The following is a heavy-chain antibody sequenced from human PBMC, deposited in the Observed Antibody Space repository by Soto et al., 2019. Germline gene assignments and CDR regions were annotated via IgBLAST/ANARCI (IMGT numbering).Heavy chain of an antibody. J-gene: IGHJ4*02. CDR2: INPNSGGT. D-gene: IGHD3-16*01. CDR1: GYTFTGYY. CDR3: ARGGFWDDYGDY. Sequence: QVQLVQSGAEVKKPGASVKVSCKASGYTFTGYYMHWVRQAPGQGLEWMGWINPNSGGTNYAQKCQGWVTMTRDTSISTAYMELSRLRSDDTAVYYCARGGFWDDYGDYWGQGTLVTVSS. V-gene: IGHV1-2*04.